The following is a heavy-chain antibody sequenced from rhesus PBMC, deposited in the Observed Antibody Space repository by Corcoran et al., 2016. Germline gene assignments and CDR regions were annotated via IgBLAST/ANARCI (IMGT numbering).Heavy chain of an antibody. J-gene: IGHJ4*01. Sequence: QVQLQESGPGLVKPSETLSLTGAVSVGSFSGSYWDWFRQPPGEGREWIGYISGISGRTDYNPSLKRRVTISTDTSKTQFSLKLSSVTAADTAVYYCARDLNSNGWPSDFDYWGQGVLVTVSS. D-gene: IGHD6-31*01. CDR2: ISGISGRT. CDR3: ARDLNSNGWPSDFDY. CDR1: VGSFSGSY. V-gene: IGHV4-165*01.